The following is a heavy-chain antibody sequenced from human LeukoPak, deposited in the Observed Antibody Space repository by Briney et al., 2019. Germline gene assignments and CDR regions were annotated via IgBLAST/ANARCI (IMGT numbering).Heavy chain of an antibody. CDR2: VNQDGSEA. CDR1: GFAFPNYW. V-gene: IGHV3-7*04. J-gene: IGHJ5*01. D-gene: IGHD2-2*01. Sequence: PGGSLRLSCEAAGFAFPNYWMTWVRQAPGKGLEWVAQVNQDGSEAYYADSVKARFTISRDNAKSSVSLQMNSLRAEDTAVYYCVRGHCSSSNCYAGLFDCWGQGTLVTVSS. CDR3: VRGHCSSSNCYAGLFDC.